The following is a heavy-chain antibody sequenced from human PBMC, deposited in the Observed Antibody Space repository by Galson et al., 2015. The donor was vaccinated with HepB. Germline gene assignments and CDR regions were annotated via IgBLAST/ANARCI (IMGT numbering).Heavy chain of an antibody. D-gene: IGHD3-10*01. CDR1: GDTFTSYG. CDR2: ISAYNGNT. CDR3: ARDNGSGSYYNPQNYYYYGMDV. Sequence: SVKVSCKASGDTFTSYGISWVRQAPGQGLEWMGWISAYNGNTNYAQKLQGRVTMTTDTSTSTAYMELRSLRSDDTAVYYCARDNGSGSYYNPQNYYYYGMDVWGQGTTVTVSS. J-gene: IGHJ6*02. V-gene: IGHV1-18*01.